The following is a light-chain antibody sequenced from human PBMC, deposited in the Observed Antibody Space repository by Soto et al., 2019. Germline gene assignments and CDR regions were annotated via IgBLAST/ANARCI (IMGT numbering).Light chain of an antibody. CDR3: QQRTNWLT. Sequence: EIVLTQSPATLSLSPGERVTLSCRASQNVSTYLAWYQQKPGQAPRLLIYDASDSATGIPARFSGSGSGTDFTLTISSLEPEDSAVYYCQQRTNWLTFGPGTKVDIK. CDR1: QNVSTY. V-gene: IGKV3-11*01. J-gene: IGKJ3*01. CDR2: DAS.